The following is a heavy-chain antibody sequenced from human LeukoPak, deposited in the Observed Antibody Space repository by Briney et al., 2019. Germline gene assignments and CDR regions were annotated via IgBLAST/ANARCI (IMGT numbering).Heavy chain of an antibody. CDR2: IKQDGSQK. J-gene: IGHJ4*02. CDR1: GFTFSSSW. V-gene: IGHV3-7*01. CDR3: AGLFGDVTTFDY. Sequence: GGSLRLSCTASGFTFSSSWMSWVRQAPGRGLEWVASIKQDGSQKYYVDSVKGRFTIYRDNAKNSMYLQMNSLRAEDTAVYYCAGLFGDVTTFDYWGQGTLVTVSS. D-gene: IGHD4-17*01.